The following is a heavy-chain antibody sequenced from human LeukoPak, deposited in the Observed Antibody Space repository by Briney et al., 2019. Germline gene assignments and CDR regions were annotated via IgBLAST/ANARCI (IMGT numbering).Heavy chain of an antibody. CDR2: IYYSGST. CDR1: GGSISSSSYY. J-gene: IGHJ4*02. D-gene: IGHD6-19*01. V-gene: IGHV4-39*07. Sequence: PSETLSLTCTVSGGSISSSSYYWGWIRQPPGKGLEWIGSIYYSGSTYYNPSLKSRVTISVDTSKNQFSLKLSSVTAADTAVYYCARGSIAVKDYWGQGTLVTVSS. CDR3: ARGSIAVKDY.